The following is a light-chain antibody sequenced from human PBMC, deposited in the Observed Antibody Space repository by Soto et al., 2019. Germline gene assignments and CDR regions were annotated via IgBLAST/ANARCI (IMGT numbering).Light chain of an antibody. CDR1: QSLNNE. CDR3: QQYHISSIT. J-gene: IGKJ5*01. Sequence: DIQMTQSPSTLSASVGDRVTITCRASQSLNNELAWYQQKPGKAPNLLMYDASTLERGVPSRFSGTGSGTEFTLTISSLQPDDFATYYCQQYHISSITFGQGTRLEIK. V-gene: IGKV1-5*01. CDR2: DAS.